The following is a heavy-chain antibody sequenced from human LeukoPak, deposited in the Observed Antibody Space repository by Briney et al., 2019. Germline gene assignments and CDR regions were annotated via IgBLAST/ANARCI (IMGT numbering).Heavy chain of an antibody. J-gene: IGHJ3*02. V-gene: IGHV1-69*13. CDR1: GGTFSSYA. Sequence: SVKVSCKASGGTFSSYAISWVRQAPGQELEWMGGIIPIFGTANYAQKFQGRVTITADESTSTAYMELSSLRSEDTAVYYCARSATVTGGLYAFDIWGQGTMVTVSS. CDR2: IIPIFGTA. D-gene: IGHD4-17*01. CDR3: ARSATVTGGLYAFDI.